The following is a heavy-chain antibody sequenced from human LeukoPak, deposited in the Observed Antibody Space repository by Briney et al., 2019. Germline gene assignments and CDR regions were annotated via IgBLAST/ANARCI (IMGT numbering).Heavy chain of an antibody. CDR3: AKNGPRYDDYEGYCDY. J-gene: IGHJ4*02. D-gene: IGHD4-17*01. Sequence: RRCLRPACAASGFTLDDYTMHWVRQAPGKGLGWVSLITWCGRSRFYADSVKGRFTISRDNSKNSLYLQMNSPTTAQTALYYCAKNGPRYDDYEGYCDYWGQGTLVTVSS. V-gene: IGHV3-43*01. CDR1: GFTLDDYT. CDR2: ITWCGRSR.